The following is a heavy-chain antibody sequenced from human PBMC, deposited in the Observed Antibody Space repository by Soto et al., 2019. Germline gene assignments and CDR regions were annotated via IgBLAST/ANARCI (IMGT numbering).Heavy chain of an antibody. V-gene: IGHV3-30*18. J-gene: IGHJ4*02. CDR3: AKGKANSVFGVDTLFDY. Sequence: PGGSLRLSCAASGFTFSRYGMHWVRQAPGKGLEWVAVISYDGSNKFYADSVKGRFTISRDNSKKTVYLQMNSLRADDTAVYYCAKGKANSVFGVDTLFDYWGQGTLVTVS. D-gene: IGHD3-3*01. CDR1: GFTFSRYG. CDR2: ISYDGSNK.